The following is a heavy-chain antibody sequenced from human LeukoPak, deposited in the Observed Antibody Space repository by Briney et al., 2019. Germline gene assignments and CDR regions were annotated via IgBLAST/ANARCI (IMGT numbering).Heavy chain of an antibody. V-gene: IGHV3-21*01. D-gene: IGHD3-10*02. CDR1: GFTFNNYG. J-gene: IGHJ6*04. CDR2: ISSSWTYI. Sequence: GGSLRLSCAASGFTFNNYGMNWVRQAPGKGLEWVSYISSSWTYIYYADSVKGRFTISRDNAKNSLYLQMNSLRAEDTAVYYCAELGITMIGGVWGKGTTVTISS. CDR3: AELGITMIGGV.